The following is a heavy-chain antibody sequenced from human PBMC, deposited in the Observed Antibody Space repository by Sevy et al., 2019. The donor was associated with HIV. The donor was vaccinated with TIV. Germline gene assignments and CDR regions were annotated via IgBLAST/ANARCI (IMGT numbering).Heavy chain of an antibody. CDR3: ARGWCTKPNDY. CDR2: LSFGCGEI. D-gene: IGHD2-8*02. V-gene: IGHV3-23*01. J-gene: IGHJ4*02. Sequence: GGSLRLSCAASGFTFSKYSMSWVRQPPGKGLEWVSTLSFGCGEINYADSVKGRFTISRDNSKSSVYLQMNNLRPEDTAEYYCARGWCTKPNDYWGQGTLVTVSS. CDR1: GFTFSKYS.